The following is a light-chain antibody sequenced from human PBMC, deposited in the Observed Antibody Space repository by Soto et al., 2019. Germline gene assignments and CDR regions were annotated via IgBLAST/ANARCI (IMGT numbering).Light chain of an antibody. J-gene: IGLJ2*01. V-gene: IGLV4-69*01. Sequence: QPVLTQSPSASASLGASVKLTCTLSSGHSSYAIAWHQQRPEKGPRYLMKLNSDGSHSKGDGIPDRFSGSSSGAERYLTISSLQSEDEADYYCQIWVTGIQVFGGGTKVTVL. CDR2: LNSDGSH. CDR1: SGHSSYA. CDR3: QIWVTGIQV.